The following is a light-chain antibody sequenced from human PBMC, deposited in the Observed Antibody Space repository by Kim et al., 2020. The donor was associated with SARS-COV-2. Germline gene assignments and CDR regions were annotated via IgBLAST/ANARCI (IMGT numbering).Light chain of an antibody. V-gene: IGLV3-1*01. CDR2: QDS. CDR1: KLWTQY. Sequence: VSPGQTAGITWSGDKLWTQYACWYQQKPGQPPVLVIYQDSKRPSGIPERFSGSDSGNTATLTISGTQAMDEADYYCQAWDSSTVVFGGGTQLTVL. J-gene: IGLJ2*01. CDR3: QAWDSSTVV.